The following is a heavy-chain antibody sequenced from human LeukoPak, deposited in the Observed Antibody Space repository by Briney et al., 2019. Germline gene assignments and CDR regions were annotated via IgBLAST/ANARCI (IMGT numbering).Heavy chain of an antibody. D-gene: IGHD3-16*01. CDR2: IYHSGST. CDR3: ARSFGTNYYYYYMDV. V-gene: IGHV4-38-2*02. CDR1: GYSISSGYY. J-gene: IGHJ6*03. Sequence: SETLSLTCTVSGYSISSGYYWGWIRQPPGKGLEWIGSIYHSGSTYYNPSLKSRVTISVDTSKNQFSLKLSSVTAADTAVYYCARSFGTNYYYYYMDVWGKGTTVTVSS.